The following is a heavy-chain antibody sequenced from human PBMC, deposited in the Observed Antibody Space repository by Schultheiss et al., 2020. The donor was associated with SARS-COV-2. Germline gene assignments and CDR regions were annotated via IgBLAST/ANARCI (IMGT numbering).Heavy chain of an antibody. CDR1: GGSISSSNW. CDR2: INHSGST. CDR3: ARDSRGASMVRGVMDDYYYYGMDV. V-gene: IGHV4-4*02. D-gene: IGHD3-10*01. Sequence: SETLSLTCAVSGGSISSSNWWSWVRQPPGKGLEWIGEINHSGSTNYNPSLKSRVTISVDTSKNQFSLKLSSVTAADTAVYYCARDSRGASMVRGVMDDYYYYGMDVWGQGTTVTVSS. J-gene: IGHJ6*02.